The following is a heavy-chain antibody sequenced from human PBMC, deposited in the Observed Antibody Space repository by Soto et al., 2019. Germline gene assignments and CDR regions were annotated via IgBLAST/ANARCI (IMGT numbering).Heavy chain of an antibody. Sequence: WGSLGLDCASSVFSFSSYAMSWVRQAPGKGLEWVSVISDTGGSTYYADSVKGRFTISRDNSKNTLYVQMNSLRAEDTAVYYCAKPRPSGGYSYVEAFDIWGQGTMVTVSS. V-gene: IGHV3-23*01. CDR2: ISDTGGST. CDR3: AKPRPSGGYSYVEAFDI. J-gene: IGHJ3*02. CDR1: VFSFSSYA. D-gene: IGHD3-16*01.